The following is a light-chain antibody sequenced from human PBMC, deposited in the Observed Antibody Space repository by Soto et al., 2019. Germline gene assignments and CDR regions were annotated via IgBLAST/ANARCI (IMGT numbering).Light chain of an antibody. J-gene: IGKJ2*01. V-gene: IGKV1-5*01. Sequence: DIQMTQSPDTLSASVGDRVTLTCRASQHINTWLAWYQQKSGKAPKLLMYDASSLESGVPARFSGSSSGTEFTLTISSVQSGDFATYYCQQYHSYPNTFGQGTKLEIK. CDR3: QQYHSYPNT. CDR1: QHINTW. CDR2: DAS.